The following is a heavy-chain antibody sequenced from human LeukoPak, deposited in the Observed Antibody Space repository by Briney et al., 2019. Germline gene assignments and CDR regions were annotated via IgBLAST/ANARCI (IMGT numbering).Heavy chain of an antibody. V-gene: IGHV1-69*04. Sequence: SVKVSCKASGGTFSSYAISWVRQAPGQGLEWMGRIIPILGIANYAQKFQGRVTITADRSTSTAYMELSSLRSEDTAVYYCASEFGDTMVRGVIRDWGQGTLVTVSS. D-gene: IGHD3-10*01. CDR2: IIPILGIA. CDR3: ASEFGDTMVRGVIRD. J-gene: IGHJ4*02. CDR1: GGTFSSYA.